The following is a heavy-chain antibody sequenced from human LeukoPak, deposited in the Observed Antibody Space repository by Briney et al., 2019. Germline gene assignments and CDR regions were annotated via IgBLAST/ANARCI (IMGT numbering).Heavy chain of an antibody. CDR1: GVTFSSYI. CDR2: IKVSGEAT. Sequence: PGGSLRLSREAYGVTFSSYIIWCCRHPPGGRLQWWSTIKVSGEATFYADSVKDRFTISRDKSKNQLYLQMNSLRADDTALYYCARDHESSGYPTSDYWRQGTLVTVSS. CDR3: ARDHESSGYPTSDY. D-gene: IGHD3-22*01. J-gene: IGHJ4*02. V-gene: IGHV3-23*01.